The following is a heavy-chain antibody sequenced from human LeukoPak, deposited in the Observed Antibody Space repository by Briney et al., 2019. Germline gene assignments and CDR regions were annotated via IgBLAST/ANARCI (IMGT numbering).Heavy chain of an antibody. CDR1: GGSISSYY. Sequence: PSETLSLTCTVSGGSISSYYWSWIRQPPGKGLEWIGYTYYSGSTNYNPSLKSRVTISVDTSKNQFSLKLSSVTAADTAVYYCARVCSSRSCQADFWGQGTLVVVSS. V-gene: IGHV4-59*01. J-gene: IGHJ4*02. CDR2: TYYSGST. D-gene: IGHD2-2*01. CDR3: ARVCSSRSCQADF.